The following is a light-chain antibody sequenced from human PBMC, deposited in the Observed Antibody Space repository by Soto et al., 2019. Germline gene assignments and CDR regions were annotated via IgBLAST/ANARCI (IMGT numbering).Light chain of an antibody. J-gene: IGKJ2*01. CDR3: QQYNSYSVNA. V-gene: IGKV1-5*01. CDR2: DAS. CDR1: QSISGW. Sequence: DIQMTQSPYTLSPSVGDRVSITCRASQSISGWLAWYQQKPGKAPKLLIYDASSLESGVPSRFSGSGSGTEFSLTISRLQPADFATYYCQQYNSYSVNAFGKGTKLDIK.